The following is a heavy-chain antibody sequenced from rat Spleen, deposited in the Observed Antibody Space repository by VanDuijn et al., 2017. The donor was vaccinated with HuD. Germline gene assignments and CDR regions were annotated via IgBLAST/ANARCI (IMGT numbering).Heavy chain of an antibody. CDR3: TTYSDYATSPFAY. V-gene: IGHV5S10*01. J-gene: IGHJ3*01. CDR1: GFIFRDYT. CDR2: IVDDGSNT. Sequence: EVQLVESGGGLVQPGRSLKLSCSASGFIFRDYTIAWVRQAPKKGLEWVAAIVDDGSNTFYRESVKVRFTISRDNTKSTLYLQMDSLRSEDTATYYCTTYSDYATSPFAYWGRGALVTVSS. D-gene: IGHD1-6*01.